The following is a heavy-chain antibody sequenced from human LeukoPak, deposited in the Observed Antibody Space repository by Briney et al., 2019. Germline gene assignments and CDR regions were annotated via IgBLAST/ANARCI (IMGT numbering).Heavy chain of an antibody. D-gene: IGHD3-22*01. CDR2: IYYSGST. J-gene: IGHJ4*02. V-gene: IGHV4-31*11. CDR1: GGSFSGYY. CDR3: ARATYYYDSSGYYYPPHFDY. Sequence: SETLSLTCAVYGGSFSGYYWSWIRQHPGKGLEWIGYIYYSGSTYYNPSLKSRVTISVDTSKNQFSLKLSSVTAADTAVYYCARATYYYDSSGYYYPPHFDYWGQGTLVTVSS.